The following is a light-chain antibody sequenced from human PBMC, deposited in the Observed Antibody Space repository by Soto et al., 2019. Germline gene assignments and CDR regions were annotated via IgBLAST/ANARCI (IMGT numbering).Light chain of an antibody. J-gene: IGLJ1*01. CDR3: AAWDDRLSGLYV. CDR2: SNN. CDR1: SSNIGSNY. Sequence: QSVLTQPPSASGTPGQRVTISCSGSSSNIGSNYVFWYQQLPGTAPKLLIYSNNQRPSGVPDRFSGSKSGTSASLAISGLRSEDEADYCCAAWDDRLSGLYVFGTGTKVTVL. V-gene: IGLV1-47*02.